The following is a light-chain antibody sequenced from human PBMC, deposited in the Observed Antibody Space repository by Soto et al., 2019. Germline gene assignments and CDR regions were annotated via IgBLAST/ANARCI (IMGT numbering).Light chain of an antibody. CDR1: QSVNSN. V-gene: IGKV3-15*01. Sequence: EIVMTQSPATLSVSPGERATLSCRASQSVNSNLAWYQQKPGQAPRLLIYGATTRTTGIPARFGGSWSGTEFSLTISSLQSEDFAVYYCQQYNNWPPYTFGQGTKLEIK. CDR2: GAT. J-gene: IGKJ2*01. CDR3: QQYNNWPPYT.